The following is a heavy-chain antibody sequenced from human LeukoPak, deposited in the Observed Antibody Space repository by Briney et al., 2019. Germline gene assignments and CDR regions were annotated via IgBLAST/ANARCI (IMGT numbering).Heavy chain of an antibody. D-gene: IGHD2-2*01. CDR3: ARYYCSNTSCYQKRGATYYYYGMDV. J-gene: IGHJ6*02. V-gene: IGHV5-51*01. Sequence: GESLKISCKGSGYSFTSHWIGWVRQMPGKGLEWMGIIYPGDSDTRYSPSFQGQVTISADKSNRTAYLQWSSLKASDTAMYYCARYYCSNTSCYQKRGATYYYYGMDVWGQGTTVTVSS. CDR1: GYSFTSHW. CDR2: IYPGDSDT.